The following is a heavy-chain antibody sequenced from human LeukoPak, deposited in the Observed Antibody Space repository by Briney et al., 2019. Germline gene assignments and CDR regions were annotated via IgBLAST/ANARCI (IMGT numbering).Heavy chain of an antibody. Sequence: TSETLSLTCAVYGGSFSGYYWSWIRQPAGKGLEWIGCIFPSGSTNYNSSLKSRVTISVDTSKNQFSLKVSSVTAADTAVYYCARGRRDGYNFYWYFDLWGRGTLVTVSS. D-gene: IGHD5-24*01. CDR3: ARGRRDGYNFYWYFDL. J-gene: IGHJ2*01. CDR1: GGSFSGYY. CDR2: IFPSGST. V-gene: IGHV4-59*10.